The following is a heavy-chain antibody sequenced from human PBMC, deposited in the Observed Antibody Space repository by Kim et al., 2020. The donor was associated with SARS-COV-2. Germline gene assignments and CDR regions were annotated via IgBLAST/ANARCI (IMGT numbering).Heavy chain of an antibody. V-gene: IGHV4-61*01. CDR3: ARDRLPNYPIDP. CDR1: GGSVSSGSYY. CDR2: IYYSGST. Sequence: SETLSLTCTVSGGSVSSGSYYWSWIRQPPGKGLEWIGYIYYSGSTNYNPSLKSRVTISVDTSKNQFSLKLSSVTAADTAVYYCARDRLPNYPIDPWGQGTLVTVSS. D-gene: IGHD4-4*01. J-gene: IGHJ5*02.